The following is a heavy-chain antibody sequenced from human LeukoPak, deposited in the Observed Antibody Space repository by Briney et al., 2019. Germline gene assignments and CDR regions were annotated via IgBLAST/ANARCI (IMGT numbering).Heavy chain of an antibody. V-gene: IGHV3-23*01. CDR1: GFTFSSYA. Sequence: PGGSLRLSCAASGFTFSSYAMSWVREAPARGLEWVSSLRGNGDTFYADSVKGRFTLSRDDSRNTVYLQLNKLRVDDTAVYFCASSHDSSGNDWGQGTMVAVSS. CDR3: ASSHDSSGND. CDR2: LRGNGDT. D-gene: IGHD3-22*01. J-gene: IGHJ4*02.